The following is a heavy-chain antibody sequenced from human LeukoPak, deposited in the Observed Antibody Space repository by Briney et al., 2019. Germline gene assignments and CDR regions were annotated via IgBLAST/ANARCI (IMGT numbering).Heavy chain of an antibody. V-gene: IGHV4-61*02. CDR3: ARDVRWENALDI. Sequence: SETLSLTCTVSGDSISSGTNYWSWIRQPAGEGLEWIGRISTSGSTNYNPSLKSRVTISVDTSKNQFSLKLSSVTAADTAVYYCARDVRWENALDIWGQGTVVTVSS. D-gene: IGHD5-24*01. CDR2: ISTSGST. J-gene: IGHJ3*02. CDR1: GDSISSGTNY.